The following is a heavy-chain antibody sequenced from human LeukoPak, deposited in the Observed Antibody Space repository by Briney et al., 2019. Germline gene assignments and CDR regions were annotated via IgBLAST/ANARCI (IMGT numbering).Heavy chain of an antibody. V-gene: IGHV3-30*02. Sequence: GGSLRLSCAASGFTFSPYAMHWVRQAPGKGLEWVAFIRYDGSKKYYADSVKGRFTISRDNSKNTLYLQMNSLRAEDTAVYYCAKEIWPTVTTPGWTYFDYWGQGALVTVSS. D-gene: IGHD4-17*01. CDR3: AKEIWPTVTTPGWTYFDY. CDR1: GFTFSPYA. J-gene: IGHJ4*02. CDR2: IRYDGSKK.